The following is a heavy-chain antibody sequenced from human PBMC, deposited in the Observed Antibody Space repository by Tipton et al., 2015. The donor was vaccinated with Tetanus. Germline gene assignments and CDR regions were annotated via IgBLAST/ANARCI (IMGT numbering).Heavy chain of an antibody. V-gene: IGHV5-51*01. CDR3: ARLPKHYSASGSS. D-gene: IGHD3-10*01. CDR2: IYPDDSDA. Sequence: QLVQSGAAVKKPGESLKISCQTSGYNFDIYWIGWVRQVPGKGLEWMGIIYPDDSDATYSPSFRGQVTISLDKSISTAYLQWSSLKASDTAIYFCARLPKHYSASGSSWGQGTPVTVSS. J-gene: IGHJ5*02. CDR1: GYNFDIYW.